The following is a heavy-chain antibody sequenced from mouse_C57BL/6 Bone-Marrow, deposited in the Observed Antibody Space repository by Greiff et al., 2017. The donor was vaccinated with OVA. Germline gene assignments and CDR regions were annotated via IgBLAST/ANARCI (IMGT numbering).Heavy chain of an antibody. J-gene: IGHJ2*01. CDR1: GYSFTGYF. V-gene: IGHV1-20*01. CDR3: ARRGYGSTFDY. D-gene: IGHD1-1*01. CDR2: INPYNGAT. Sequence: VQLQQSGPELVKPGDSVKISCKASGYSFTGYFMNWVMQSHGKSLEWIGRINPYNGATFYNQKFKGKATLTVDKSSSTAHMELLSLTSEDSAVYYCARRGYGSTFDYWGQGTTLTVSS.